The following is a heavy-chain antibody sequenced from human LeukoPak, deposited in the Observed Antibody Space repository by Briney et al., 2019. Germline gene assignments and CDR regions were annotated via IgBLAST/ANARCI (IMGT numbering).Heavy chain of an antibody. CDR3: AREKATVTSFDY. CDR2: IYSGGST. Sequence: GGSLRLSCAASGFTVSSNYMSWVRQAPGKGLEWVSVIYSGGSTYYADSVKGRFTISRDNSKNTLYLQMNSLRAEDTAVYYCAREKATVTSFDYWGQGTLVTVSS. V-gene: IGHV3-66*01. J-gene: IGHJ4*02. D-gene: IGHD4-17*01. CDR1: GFTVSSNY.